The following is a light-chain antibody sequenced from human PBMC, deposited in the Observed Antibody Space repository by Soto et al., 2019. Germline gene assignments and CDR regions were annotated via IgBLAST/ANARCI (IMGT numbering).Light chain of an antibody. V-gene: IGLV2-14*01. CDR1: SSDVGGYNY. Sequence: QSALTQPASVSGSPGQSITISCTGTSSDVGGYNYVSWYQQHPGKAPKLMIYEVSNRPSGVSNRFSGSKSGNTASLTISGLQAEDEADYYCNSYRDTDTFWVFGGGTQLTVL. CDR2: EVS. J-gene: IGLJ3*02. CDR3: NSYRDTDTFWV.